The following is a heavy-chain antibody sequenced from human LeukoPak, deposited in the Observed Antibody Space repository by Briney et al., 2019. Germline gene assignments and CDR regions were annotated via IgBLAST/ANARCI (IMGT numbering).Heavy chain of an antibody. V-gene: IGHV6-1*01. D-gene: IGHD3-22*01. CDR1: GDSVSSNSAA. CDR3: ARETYYYDSSGYEYMDV. CDR2: TYYRSKWYN. J-gene: IGHJ6*03. Sequence: SQTLSLTCAISGDSVSSNSAAWDWIRQSPSRGLEWLGRTYYRSKWYNDYAVSVKSRITINPDTSKDQFSLQLNSVTPEDTAVYYCARETYYYDSSGYEYMDVWGKGTTVTVSS.